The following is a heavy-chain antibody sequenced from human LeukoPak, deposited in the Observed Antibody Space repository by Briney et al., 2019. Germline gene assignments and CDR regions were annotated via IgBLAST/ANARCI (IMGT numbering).Heavy chain of an antibody. CDR2: IYSGGST. J-gene: IGHJ1*01. D-gene: IGHD2-15*01. V-gene: IGHV3-66*01. CDR3: ASDSYSPEYFQH. CDR1: GFSVSNNY. Sequence: GRSLRLSCAASGFSVSNNYMSWVRQAPGKGLEWVSVIYSGGSTFYADSVKGRFTISRDNSKNTLYLQMNSLRAEDTAVYYCASDSYSPEYFQHWGQGTLVTVSS.